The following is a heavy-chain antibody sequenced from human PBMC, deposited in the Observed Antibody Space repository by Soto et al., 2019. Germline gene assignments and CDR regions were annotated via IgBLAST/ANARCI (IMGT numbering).Heavy chain of an antibody. J-gene: IGHJ6*02. CDR2: ISDSGGTV. D-gene: IGHD3-3*01. Sequence: PGGSLRLSCAASGFTFSAYEMNWVRQAPGQGLEWVSYISDSGGTVYYADSVKGRFTVSRDNAQNSVYLQMNSLRTEDTAVYYCARDLLHYDFWSGYSAYFYYGMDVWGPGTTVTASS. V-gene: IGHV3-48*03. CDR1: GFTFSAYE. CDR3: ARDLLHYDFWSGYSAYFYYGMDV.